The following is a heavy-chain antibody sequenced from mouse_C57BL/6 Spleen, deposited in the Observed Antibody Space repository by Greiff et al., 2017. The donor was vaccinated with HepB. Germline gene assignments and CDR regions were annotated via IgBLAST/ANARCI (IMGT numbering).Heavy chain of an antibody. J-gene: IGHJ3*01. V-gene: IGHV1-15*01. Sequence: QVQLQQSGAELVRPGASVTLSCEASGYTFTDYEMHWVKQTPVHGLEWIGAIDPETGGTAYNQKFKGKAILTADKSSSTAYMELRSLTSEDSAVYYCTRREKGPLFAYWGQGTLVTVSA. CDR1: GYTFTDYE. CDR3: TRREKGPLFAY. CDR2: IDPETGGT.